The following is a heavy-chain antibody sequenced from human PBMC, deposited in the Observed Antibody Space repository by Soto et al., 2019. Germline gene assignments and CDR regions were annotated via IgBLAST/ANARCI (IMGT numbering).Heavy chain of an antibody. CDR3: ARLGGVWGSYRYRMGFFDY. J-gene: IGHJ4*02. D-gene: IGHD3-16*02. CDR1: GGSISSSSYY. Sequence: QLQLQESGPGLVKPSETLSLTCTVSGGSISSSSYYWGWIRQPPGKGLEWIGSIYYSGSTYYNPSLKSRVTISVDTSKNQFSLKLSSVTAADTAVYYCARLGGVWGSYRYRMGFFDYWGQGTLVTVSS. CDR2: IYYSGST. V-gene: IGHV4-39*01.